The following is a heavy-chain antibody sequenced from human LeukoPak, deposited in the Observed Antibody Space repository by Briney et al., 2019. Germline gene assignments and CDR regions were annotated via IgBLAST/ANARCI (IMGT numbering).Heavy chain of an antibody. D-gene: IGHD6-13*01. CDR1: GGSFSGYY. V-gene: IGHV4-34*11. Sequence: SETLSLTCAVYGGSFSGYYWSWIRQPPGKGLEWIGYVYYSGSTYYNPSLKSRVTISVDTSKNQFSLKLSSVTAADTAVYYCARDKGQQLARGAFDIWGQGTMVTVSS. J-gene: IGHJ3*02. CDR2: VYYSGST. CDR3: ARDKGQQLARGAFDI.